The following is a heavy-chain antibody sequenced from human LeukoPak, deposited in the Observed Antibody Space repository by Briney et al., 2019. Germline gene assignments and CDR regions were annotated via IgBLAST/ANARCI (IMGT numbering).Heavy chain of an antibody. CDR3: ANNYRRGYSYGYYGY. V-gene: IGHV3-7*01. CDR1: GFTFSNFW. D-gene: IGHD5-18*01. Sequence: PGGSLRLSCEGSGFTFSNFWMSWVRQAPGKGLEWVANIKKDGSEIYYVDSVKGRFTISRDNAKKSLYLQMNSLRAEDTAVYYCANNYRRGYSYGYYGYWGQGTLVTVSS. J-gene: IGHJ4*02. CDR2: IKKDGSEI.